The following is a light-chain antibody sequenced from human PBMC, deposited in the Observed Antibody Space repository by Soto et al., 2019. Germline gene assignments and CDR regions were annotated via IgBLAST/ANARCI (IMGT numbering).Light chain of an antibody. J-gene: IGLJ1*01. CDR1: SSNIGSNT. CDR2: SNN. V-gene: IGLV1-44*01. CDR3: AAWDDSLNGYV. Sequence: QSALTQPPSASWPPGQRVTISCFGSSSNIGSNTVNWYQQLPGTAPKLLIYSNNQRPSGVPDRFSGSKSGTSASLAISGLQSEDEADYYCAAWDDSLNGYVFGTGTKVTV.